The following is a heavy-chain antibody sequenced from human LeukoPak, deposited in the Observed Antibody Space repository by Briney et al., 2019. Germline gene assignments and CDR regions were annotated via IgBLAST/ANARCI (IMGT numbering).Heavy chain of an antibody. J-gene: IGHJ4*02. CDR3: ARGIAAAGYSPDYFDY. CDR1: GGSISIYY. V-gene: IGHV4-59*01. D-gene: IGHD6-13*01. CDR2: TYNSGGT. Sequence: SETLSLTCTVSGGSISIYYWSWIRQPPGKGLEWLGYTYNSGGTLYNPSLKSRVTISVDTSRNEFSLRLTSVTAADAAVYYCARGIAAAGYSPDYFDYWGQGTLVTVSS.